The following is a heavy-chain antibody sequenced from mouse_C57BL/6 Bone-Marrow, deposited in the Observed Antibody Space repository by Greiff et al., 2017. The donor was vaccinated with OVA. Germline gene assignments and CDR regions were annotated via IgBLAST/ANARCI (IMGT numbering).Heavy chain of an antibody. CDR2: ISSGGSYT. CDR1: GFTFSSYG. D-gene: IGHD1-1*01. Sequence: DVMLVESGGDLVKPGGSLKLSCAASGFTFSSYGMSWVRQTPDKRLEWVATISSGGSYTYYPDSVKGRFTISRDNAKNTLYLQMSSLKSEDTAMYYCASYYDGAWFAYWGQGTLVTVSA. CDR3: ASYYDGAWFAY. J-gene: IGHJ3*01. V-gene: IGHV5-6*02.